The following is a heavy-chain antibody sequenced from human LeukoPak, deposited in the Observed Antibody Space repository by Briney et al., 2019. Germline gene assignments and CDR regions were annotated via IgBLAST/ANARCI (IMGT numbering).Heavy chain of an antibody. CDR3: AKDSSSWLDD. CDR1: GLIFRSCA. Sequence: GGSLRLSCAASGLIFRSCAMSWVRQAPGKGLEWVSAISGSGGSTYYADSMKGRFTISRDNSKSTLYLQMNSLRAEDTAVYYCAKDSSSWLDDWGQGTLVTVSS. J-gene: IGHJ4*02. V-gene: IGHV3-23*01. D-gene: IGHD6-13*01. CDR2: ISGSGGST.